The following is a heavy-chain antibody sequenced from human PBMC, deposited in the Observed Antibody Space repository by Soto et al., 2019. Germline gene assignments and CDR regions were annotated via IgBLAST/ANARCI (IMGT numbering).Heavy chain of an antibody. V-gene: IGHV3-23*01. CDR3: AILGDFVVLPAGILDY. J-gene: IGHJ4*02. CDR2: ISGGGDTT. D-gene: IGHD2-8*01. CDR1: GFTFSSYG. Sequence: EVQLLESGGGLVQPGGSLRLTCAASGFTFSSYGISWIRLSPGKGLEWVSVISGGGDTTYYTPSVKGRFTISRDDFRNTLYLQMNSLRTEDTAIYYCAILGDFVVLPAGILDYWGPGTLVTVSS.